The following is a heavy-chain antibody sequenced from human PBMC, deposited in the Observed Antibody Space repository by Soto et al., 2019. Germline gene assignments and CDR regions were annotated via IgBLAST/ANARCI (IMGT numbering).Heavy chain of an antibody. J-gene: IGHJ5*02. Sequence: GGSLRLSCAASGFIFSDYYMAWIRQAPGKGLEWVSDISSGGGAKNVADSVRGRFTISRDNTNNSLYLQMNSLRVEDTALYYCARRLTGRTTGDWFDPWGQGTLVTVSS. CDR2: ISSGGGAK. D-gene: IGHD1-20*01. CDR3: ARRLTGRTTGDWFDP. CDR1: GFIFSDYY. V-gene: IGHV3-11*01.